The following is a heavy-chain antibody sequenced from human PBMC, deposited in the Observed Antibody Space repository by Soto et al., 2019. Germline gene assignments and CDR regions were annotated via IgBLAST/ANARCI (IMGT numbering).Heavy chain of an antibody. CDR1: GGTFSSYT. V-gene: IGHV1-69*08. CDR3: AREGGAAAGTYYYCMDV. Sequence: QVQLVQSGAEVQKPGSSVKVSCKASGGTFSSYTISWVRQAPGQGLEWMGRIIPILGIANYAQKFQGRVTITADKSTSTAYMELSSLRSEDTAVYYCAREGGAAAGTYYYCMDVWGKGTTVTVSS. J-gene: IGHJ6*03. D-gene: IGHD6-13*01. CDR2: IIPILGIA.